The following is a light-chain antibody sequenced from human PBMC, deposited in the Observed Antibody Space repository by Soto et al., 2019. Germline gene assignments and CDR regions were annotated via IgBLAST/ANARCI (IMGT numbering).Light chain of an antibody. CDR1: QSVGSSY. Sequence: EIVLTQSPGTLSLSPGDRATLSCRASQSVGSSYLAWYQQKPGQAPRLVIYGPSTRATGIPDRFSGSGSGTDFTLTISRLEPEDFAVYYCQQYVSSRYTFGQGTTLEIK. CDR3: QQYVSSRYT. J-gene: IGKJ2*01. CDR2: GPS. V-gene: IGKV3-20*01.